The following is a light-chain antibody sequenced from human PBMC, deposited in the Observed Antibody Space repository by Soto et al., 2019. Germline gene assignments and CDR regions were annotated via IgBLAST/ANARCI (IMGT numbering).Light chain of an antibody. J-gene: IGKJ5*01. Sequence: DIVMTQSPDSLAVSLGERATINCKSSQSVLYSSNNKNYLAWYQQKPGQPPKLLIYWASTRESGVPDRFSGSGSGTDFSLTISSLQAEEVAVYYFHQYYSTPWGFGQGTRLEIK. V-gene: IGKV4-1*01. CDR3: HQYYSTPWG. CDR1: QSVLYSSNNKNY. CDR2: WAS.